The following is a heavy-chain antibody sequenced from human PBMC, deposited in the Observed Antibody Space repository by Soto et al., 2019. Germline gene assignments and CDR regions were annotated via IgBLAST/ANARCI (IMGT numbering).Heavy chain of an antibody. J-gene: IGHJ4*02. CDR3: ARAPRDAIPDY. CDR2: VYYSGTT. Sequence: SETLSLTCTVSNGSISNYYWTWIRQSPGKGLELIGFVYYSGTTNYNPSIKSRVTISLHTSKNQFSLKLTSVTAADTAVYYCARAPRDAIPDYWGQGTMVTVYS. V-gene: IGHV4-59*01. CDR1: NGSISNYY. D-gene: IGHD2-2*01.